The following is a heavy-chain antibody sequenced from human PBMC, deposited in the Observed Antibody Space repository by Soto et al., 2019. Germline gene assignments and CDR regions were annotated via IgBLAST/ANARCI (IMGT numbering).Heavy chain of an antibody. CDR1: GFTFDDYA. Sequence: SGGSLRLSCAASGFTFDDYAMHWVRQAPGKGLEWVSLISWDGGSTYYADSVKGRFTISRDNSKNSLYLQMNSLRAEDTALYYCAKVPIPYYYYGMDVWGKGTRVTVPS. CDR3: AKVPIPYYYYGMDV. V-gene: IGHV3-43D*04. CDR2: ISWDGGST. J-gene: IGHJ6*04.